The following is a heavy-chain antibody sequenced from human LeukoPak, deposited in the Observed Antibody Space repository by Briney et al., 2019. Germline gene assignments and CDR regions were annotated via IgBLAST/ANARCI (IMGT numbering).Heavy chain of an antibody. CDR1: GSTFTSYG. Sequence: ASVKVSCKASGSTFTSYGNSWVRQAPGQGLEWMGWISVYNGNTNYAQKLQGRVTMTTDTSTNTAYMELRSLGSDDTAVYYCARHQWLYDLWGQGTLVTVSS. CDR3: ARHQWLYDL. V-gene: IGHV1-18*01. CDR2: ISVYNGNT. J-gene: IGHJ4*02. D-gene: IGHD6-19*01.